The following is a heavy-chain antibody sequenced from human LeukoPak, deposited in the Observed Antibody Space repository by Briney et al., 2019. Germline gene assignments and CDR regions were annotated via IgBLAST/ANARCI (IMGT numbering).Heavy chain of an antibody. Sequence: HPGGSLRLSCAASGITFGNNWMHWVRQGPGKGLVWISRINSDGGGAIYADSVKGRFTVSRDNAKNALYLQMNSLRAEDTAVYYCAMDVPHNGLDTGAREPWSPSPQ. V-gene: IGHV3-74*01. CDR1: GITFGNNW. CDR3: AMDVPHNGLDT. J-gene: IGHJ5*02. CDR2: INSDGGGA. D-gene: IGHD2-2*03.